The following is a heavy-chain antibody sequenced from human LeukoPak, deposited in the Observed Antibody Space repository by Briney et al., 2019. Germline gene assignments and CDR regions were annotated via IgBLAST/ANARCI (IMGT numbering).Heavy chain of an antibody. V-gene: IGHV4-59*12. CDR2: IYHSGST. J-gene: IGHJ4*02. Sequence: SETLSLTCTVSGGSISSYYWSWIRQPPGKGLEWIGYIYHSGSTYYNQSLKSRVTISVDRSKNQFSLKLSSVTAADTAVYYCAREGGEGGWYFDYWGQGTLVTVSS. CDR1: GGSISSYY. CDR3: AREGGEGGWYFDY. D-gene: IGHD6-19*01.